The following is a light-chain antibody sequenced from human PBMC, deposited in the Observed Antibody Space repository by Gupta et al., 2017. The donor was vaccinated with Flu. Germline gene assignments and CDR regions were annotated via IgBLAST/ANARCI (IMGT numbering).Light chain of an antibody. V-gene: IGKV3-20*01. J-gene: IGKJ4*01. CDR3: QQYSSSPLT. CDR1: QSVSSSS. Sequence: EIVLTQSPGTLSLSPGERATLSCRASQSVSSSSLAWYQQKPGQAPRLLISGAFRRATGIPDRFSGSGSGTDFTLTISRLEPEDFAVYYCQQYSSSPLTFGGGTKVEIK. CDR2: GAF.